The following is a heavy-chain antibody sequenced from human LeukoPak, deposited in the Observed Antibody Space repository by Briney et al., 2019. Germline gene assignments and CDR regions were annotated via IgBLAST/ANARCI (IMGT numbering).Heavy chain of an antibody. CDR1: GGSVSGNY. Sequence: ETVSLTCTVSGGSVSGNYWSWIRQPPGKGLEWSGYIYYSGSPKYNTSLKRGVTISVDTYKNEFSLKLTSVTAADTAVYYCASGGALWFGELLDYWGQGTLVTVSS. V-gene: IGHV4-59*02. J-gene: IGHJ4*02. CDR2: IYYSGSP. CDR3: ASGGALWFGELLDY. D-gene: IGHD3-10*01.